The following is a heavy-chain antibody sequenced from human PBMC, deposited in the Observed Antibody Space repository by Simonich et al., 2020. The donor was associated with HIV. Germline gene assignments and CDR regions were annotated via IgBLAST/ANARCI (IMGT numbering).Heavy chain of an antibody. J-gene: IGHJ3*02. Sequence: QVQLQQWGAGLLKPSETLSLTCAVYGGSFSGYYWSWIRQPPGKGMEWIGEINHSGSTNYNSSHKSRVTISVDTSKNQFSLKLSSVTAADTAVYYCARRRIQLWLLALDIWGQGTMVTVSS. CDR1: GGSFSGYY. D-gene: IGHD5-18*01. CDR2: INHSGST. CDR3: ARRRIQLWLLALDI. V-gene: IGHV4-34*01.